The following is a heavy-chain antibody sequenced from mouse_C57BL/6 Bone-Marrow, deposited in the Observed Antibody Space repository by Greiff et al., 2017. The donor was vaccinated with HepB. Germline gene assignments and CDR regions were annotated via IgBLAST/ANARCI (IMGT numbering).Heavy chain of an antibody. J-gene: IGHJ2*01. CDR2: IYPRSGNT. V-gene: IGHV1-81*01. CDR3: ARSGITTGKVY. CDR1: GYTFTSYG. Sequence: VQVVESGAELARPGASVKLSCKASGYTFTSYGISWVKQRTGQGLEWIGEIYPRSGNTYYNEKFKGKATLTADKSSSTAYMELRSLTSEDSAVCFCARSGITTGKVYWGQGTTLTVSS. D-gene: IGHD2-4*01.